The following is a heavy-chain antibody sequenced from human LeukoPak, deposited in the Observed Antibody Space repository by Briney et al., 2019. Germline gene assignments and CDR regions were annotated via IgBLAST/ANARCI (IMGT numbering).Heavy chain of an antibody. J-gene: IGHJ4*02. CDR2: IFDSGST. V-gene: IGHV4-59*08. CDR3: ARRTFSSSYYFFDY. CDR1: GGSISRDY. Sequence: SETLCLTCTVSGGSISRDYWTWIRQSPGKVLERIGHIFDSGSTTYNPSLKSRLTISVDTSKSQFSLKLSTVTAADTAVYYCARRTFSSSYYFFDYWGQGTLVTVSS. D-gene: IGHD6-13*01.